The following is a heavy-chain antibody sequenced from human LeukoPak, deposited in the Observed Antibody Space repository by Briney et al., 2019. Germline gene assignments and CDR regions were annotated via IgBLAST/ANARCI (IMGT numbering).Heavy chain of an antibody. D-gene: IGHD6-13*01. V-gene: IGHV3-11*01. Sequence: GGSLRLSCAASGFTFSDYYMSWIRQAPGKGLEWVSYISSSGGTIYYADSVKGRFTISRDNAKNSLYLQMNSLRAEDTAVYYCASLLFRSSWYFDYGGQGTLVTVSS. CDR3: ASLLFRSSWYFDY. CDR2: ISSSGGTI. CDR1: GFTFSDYY. J-gene: IGHJ4*02.